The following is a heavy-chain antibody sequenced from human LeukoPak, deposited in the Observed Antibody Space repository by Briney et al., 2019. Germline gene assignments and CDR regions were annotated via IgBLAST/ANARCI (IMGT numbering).Heavy chain of an antibody. CDR1: GFTLSSYS. V-gene: IGHV3-21*01. CDR3: ARDLRGYSYGR. D-gene: IGHD5-18*01. J-gene: IGHJ4*02. Sequence: GGSLRLSCAASGFTLSSYSMNWVRQAPGKGLEWVSSISSSSSYIYYADSVKGRFTISRDNVKNSLYLQMNSLRAEDTAVYYCARDLRGYSYGRWGQGTLVTVSS. CDR2: ISSSSSYI.